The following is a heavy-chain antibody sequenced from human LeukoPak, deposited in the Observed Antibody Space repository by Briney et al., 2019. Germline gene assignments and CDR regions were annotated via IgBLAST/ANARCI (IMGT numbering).Heavy chain of an antibody. CDR2: ISSSSTYM. J-gene: IGHJ4*02. V-gene: IGHV3-21*01. Sequence: GGALRLSCAASGFTFSSYSMNWVRQAPGKGLEWVSSISSSSTYMYYTDSVKGRFTISRENAKNSLFLHMNSLRAEDTAVYSCARERGAGLSSSWVAYWAQGTLVTVSP. D-gene: IGHD6-13*01. CDR1: GFTFSSYS. CDR3: ARERGAGLSSSWVAY.